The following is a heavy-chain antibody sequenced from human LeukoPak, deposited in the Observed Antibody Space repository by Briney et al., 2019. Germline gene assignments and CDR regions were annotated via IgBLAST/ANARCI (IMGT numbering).Heavy chain of an antibody. D-gene: IGHD3-10*01. CDR3: ASRSKSYGSGSYYDSYFDY. CDR2: IYYSGST. V-gene: IGHV4-39*01. Sequence: SETLSLTCTDSGGAISSSSYYWGWIRQPPGKGLEWIGSIYYSGSTYYNPSLKSRVTISVAASKNQFPLKLSSVTAADTAVYYCASRSKSYGSGSYYDSYFDYWGQGTLVTVSS. CDR1: GGAISSSSYY. J-gene: IGHJ4*02.